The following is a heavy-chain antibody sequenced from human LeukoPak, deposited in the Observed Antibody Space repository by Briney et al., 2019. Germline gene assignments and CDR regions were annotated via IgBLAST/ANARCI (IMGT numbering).Heavy chain of an antibody. D-gene: IGHD2-15*01. CDR1: GFSFSSYW. J-gene: IGHJ4*02. V-gene: IGHV3-7*03. CDR3: AKSPRCSGGSCCVHFEN. Sequence: PGGSLRLSCEGSGFSFSSYWMTWVRQLPGKGPEWVANIRQGESERYFADSVKGRFTISRDNNKNALFLQMNSLGTEDTAFYYCAKSPRCSGGSCCVHFENWGQGTLVAVSS. CDR2: IRQGESER.